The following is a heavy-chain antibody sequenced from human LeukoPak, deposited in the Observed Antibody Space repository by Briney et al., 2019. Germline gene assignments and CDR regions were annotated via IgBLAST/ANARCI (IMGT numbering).Heavy chain of an antibody. D-gene: IGHD6-19*01. V-gene: IGHV4-4*02. CDR2: IYHSGST. Sequence: GSLRLSCAASGFTFSSYWMHWVRQAPGKGLEWIGEIYHSGSTNYNPSLKSRVTISVDKSKNQFSLKLSSVTAADTAVYYCARSPLEQQWLDYWGQGTLVTVSS. J-gene: IGHJ4*02. CDR3: ARSPLEQQWLDY. CDR1: GFTFSSYW.